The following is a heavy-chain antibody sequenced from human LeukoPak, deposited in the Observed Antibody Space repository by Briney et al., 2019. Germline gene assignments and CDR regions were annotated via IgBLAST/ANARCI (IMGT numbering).Heavy chain of an antibody. CDR2: IYTSGST. J-gene: IGHJ5*02. D-gene: IGHD3-22*01. CDR1: GGSISSYY. V-gene: IGHV4-4*07. CDR3: AREDYYDSSGYFGWFDP. Sequence: SETLSLTCTVSGGSISSYYWSWIRQPAGKGLEWIGRIYTSGSTNYTPSLKSRVTMPVDTSKNQFSPKLSSVTAADTAVYYCAREDYYDSSGYFGWFDPWGQGTLVTVSS.